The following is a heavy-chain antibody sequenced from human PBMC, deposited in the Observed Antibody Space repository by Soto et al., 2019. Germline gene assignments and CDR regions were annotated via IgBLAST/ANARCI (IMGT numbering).Heavy chain of an antibody. CDR2: IYYSGST. Sequence: SETLSLTCTVSGGSISSGGYYWSWIRQHPGKGLEWIGYIYYSGSTYYNPSLKSRVTISVDTSKNQFSLKLSSVTAADTAVYYRARARYSSGWPDIFDYWGQGTLVTVSS. D-gene: IGHD6-19*01. CDR3: ARARYSSGWPDIFDY. CDR1: GGSISSGGYY. V-gene: IGHV4-31*02. J-gene: IGHJ4*02.